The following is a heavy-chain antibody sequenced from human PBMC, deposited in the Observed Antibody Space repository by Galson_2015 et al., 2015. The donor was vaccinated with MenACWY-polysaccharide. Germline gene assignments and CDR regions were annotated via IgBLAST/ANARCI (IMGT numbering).Heavy chain of an antibody. J-gene: IGHJ4*02. V-gene: IGHV4-59*02. CDR3: ARGRALTDY. CDR1: GGSVKNRY. CDR2: IFYTGST. Sequence: ETLSLTCSLSGGSVKNRYWSWFRQPPGKGLEWIGYIFYTGSTTYNPSLKSRVTISIDASESHFSLNLTSVTAADTAVYYCARGRALTDYWGQGTLVTVSS.